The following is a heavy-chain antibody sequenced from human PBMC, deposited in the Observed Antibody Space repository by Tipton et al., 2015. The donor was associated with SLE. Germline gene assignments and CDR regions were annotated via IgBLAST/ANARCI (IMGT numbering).Heavy chain of an antibody. CDR3: ARRAGGAAEIFDY. J-gene: IGHJ4*02. CDR2: IYYSGST. D-gene: IGHD6-25*01. V-gene: IGHV4-59*11. CDR1: GGSISSHY. Sequence: TLSLTCTVSGGSISSHYWSWIRQPPGKGLEWIGYIYYSGSTNYNPSLKSRVTISVDTSKNQFSLKLSSVTAADTAVYYCARRAGGAAEIFDYWGQGTLVTVSS.